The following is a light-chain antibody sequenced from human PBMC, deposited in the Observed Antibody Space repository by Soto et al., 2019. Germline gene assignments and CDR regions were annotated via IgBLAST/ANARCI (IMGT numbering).Light chain of an antibody. CDR2: STD. CDR3: VLYMGGGISV. J-gene: IGLJ2*01. CDR1: TGSVSTTYY. Sequence: QTVVTQEPSFSVSPGGTVTLTCGLTTGSVSTTYYPSWYQQTPGQAPRTLIYSTDTRSSGVPDRFSGSILGNKAALTITGAQADDECDYYCVLYMGGGISVFGGGTQLTVL. V-gene: IGLV8-61*01.